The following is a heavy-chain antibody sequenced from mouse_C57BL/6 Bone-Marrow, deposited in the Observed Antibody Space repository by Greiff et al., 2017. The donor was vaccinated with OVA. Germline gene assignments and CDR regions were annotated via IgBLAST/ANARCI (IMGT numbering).Heavy chain of an antibody. Sequence: QVQLKQSGAELARPGASVKLSCKASGYTFTSYGISWVKQRTGQGLEWIGEIYPRSGNTYYNEKFKGKATLTADKSSSTAYMELRSLTSDDSAVYFCARGGGYGLSYWGQGTLVTVSA. CDR3: ARGGGYGLSY. D-gene: IGHD1-1*02. J-gene: IGHJ3*01. CDR1: GYTFTSYG. CDR2: IYPRSGNT. V-gene: IGHV1-81*01.